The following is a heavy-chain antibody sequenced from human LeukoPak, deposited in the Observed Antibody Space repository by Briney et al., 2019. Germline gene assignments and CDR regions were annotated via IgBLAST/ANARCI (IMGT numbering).Heavy chain of an antibody. Sequence: GGSLRLSCATSGFAFSTYWMSWVRQAPGKGLEWVAAIKGDESEIYYVDSVKGRFTISRDNTKNSLFLQMNNLRAEDTGVFYCARDVYWGQGTLVTVSS. CDR1: GFAFSTYW. V-gene: IGHV3-7*04. J-gene: IGHJ4*02. CDR2: IKGDESEI. CDR3: ARDVY.